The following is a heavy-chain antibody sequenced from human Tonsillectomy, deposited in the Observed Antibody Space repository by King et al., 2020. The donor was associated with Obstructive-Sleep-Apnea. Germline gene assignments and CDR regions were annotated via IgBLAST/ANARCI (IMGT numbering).Heavy chain of an antibody. Sequence: VQLVESGGGLVQPGGSLRLSCAASGFTFSNYAMNWVRQAPGKGLEWVSSISGSGGTTYYADSVKGRSTISRDNSKNTLFLQMNSLRAEDTAIYYCAKDQGDYYDSSGSLRALGAFDIWGQGTMVTVSS. CDR1: GFTFSNYA. D-gene: IGHD3-22*01. V-gene: IGHV3-23*04. CDR2: ISGSGGTT. J-gene: IGHJ3*02. CDR3: AKDQGDYYDSSGSLRALGAFDI.